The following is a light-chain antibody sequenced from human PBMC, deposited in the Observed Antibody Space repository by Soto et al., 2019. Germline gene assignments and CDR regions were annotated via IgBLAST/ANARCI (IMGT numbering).Light chain of an antibody. Sequence: DIQLTHSPSTLSASVGDRVTLTCRASQSISSWLAWYQQKPGKAPKLLIYVASSLESGVPSRFSGSGSGTEFTLTISNLQPDDFATYYCQQYDNYPLTFGGGTKVDIK. J-gene: IGKJ4*01. V-gene: IGKV1-5*01. CDR1: QSISSW. CDR2: VAS. CDR3: QQYDNYPLT.